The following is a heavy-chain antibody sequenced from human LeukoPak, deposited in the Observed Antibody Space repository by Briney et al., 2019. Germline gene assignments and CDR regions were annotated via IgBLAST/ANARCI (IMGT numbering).Heavy chain of an antibody. CDR1: GLTFSSYA. CDR3: AKDTVRGVFDY. J-gene: IGHJ4*02. D-gene: IGHD3-10*01. Sequence: GGSLRLSCAASGLTFSSYAMSWVRQAPGKGLVWVSAISGTGIYIYHADSVKGRFTISRDNSKNTLYLQMNSLRVEDTAIYYCAKDTVRGVFDYWGQGTLVTVSS. V-gene: IGHV3-23*01. CDR2: ISGTGIYI.